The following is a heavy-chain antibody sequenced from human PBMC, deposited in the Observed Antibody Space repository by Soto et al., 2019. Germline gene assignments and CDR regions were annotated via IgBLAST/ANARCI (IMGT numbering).Heavy chain of an antibody. CDR2: IYASGST. CDR1: GGSISTYY. V-gene: IGHV4-4*07. CDR3: ARGGMVIIPTATAFDY. Sequence: PSETLSLTCTVSGGSISTYYWSWIRQPAGKGLEWIGRIYASGSTNYNPSLKSRVTMSVATSKNQFSLKLSSVTATDTAIYYCARGGMVIIPTATAFDYWGQGTRVTVS. J-gene: IGHJ4*02. D-gene: IGHD2-2*01.